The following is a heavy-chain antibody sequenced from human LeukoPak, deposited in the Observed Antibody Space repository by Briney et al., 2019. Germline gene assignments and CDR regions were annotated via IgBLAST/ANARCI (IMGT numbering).Heavy chain of an antibody. CDR1: GFAFSTYA. CDR3: ARVDYGDYGFDY. CDR2: ISTSGRAT. D-gene: IGHD4-17*01. V-gene: IGHV3-23*01. J-gene: IGHJ4*02. Sequence: GGSLRLSCAASGFAFSTYAMTWVRQAPEKGLQWVSTISTSGRATYYADSVEGRFTISRDNSKNTLYLQMNSLRAEDTAVYYCARVDYGDYGFDYWGQGTLVTVSS.